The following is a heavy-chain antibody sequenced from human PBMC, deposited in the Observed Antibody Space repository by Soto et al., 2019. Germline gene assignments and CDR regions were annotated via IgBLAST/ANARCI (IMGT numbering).Heavy chain of an antibody. CDR3: AAWAGNPINWSDT. J-gene: IGHJ5*02. D-gene: IGHD4-4*01. CDR2: IVVGIGNT. V-gene: IGHV1-58*01. Sequence: SEKVSCKASGFTLTSPAVQCVRQARGQRLEWIGWIVVGIGNTNYAQKFQERVTITRDMSTSTAYMELSSLRSEDTAVYYCAAWAGNPINWSDTSDQETLLTGSS. CDR1: GFTLTSPA.